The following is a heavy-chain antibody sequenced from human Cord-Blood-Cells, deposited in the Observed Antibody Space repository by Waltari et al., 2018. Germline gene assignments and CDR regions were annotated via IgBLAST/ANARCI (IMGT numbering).Heavy chain of an antibody. CDR3: ATRHGYSSSWYYFQH. J-gene: IGHJ1*01. CDR2: IYHSGST. Sequence: QVQLQQWGAGLLKPSETLSPTCAVYGGSFSGYYWIWSRPPPGKGLEWSGEIYHSGSTNYNPSLKSRVTISVDTSKNQFSLKLSSVTAADTAVYYCATRHGYSSSWYYFQHWGQGTLVTVSS. V-gene: IGHV4-34*01. CDR1: GGSFSGYY. D-gene: IGHD6-13*01.